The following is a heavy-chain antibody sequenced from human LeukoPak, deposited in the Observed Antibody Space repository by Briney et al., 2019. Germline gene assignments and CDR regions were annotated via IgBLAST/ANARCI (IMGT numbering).Heavy chain of an antibody. D-gene: IGHD2-15*01. V-gene: IGHV3-21*01. Sequence: GGSLRLSCAASGFTFSSYSMNWVRQAPGKGLEWVSSISSSSSYIYYADSVKGRFTISRDNAKNSLYLQMNSLRAEDTAVYYCARDRNTLDIVVVVAATPFMGYYGMDVWGQGTTVTVSS. J-gene: IGHJ6*02. CDR2: ISSSSSYI. CDR3: ARDRNTLDIVVVVAATPFMGYYGMDV. CDR1: GFTFSSYS.